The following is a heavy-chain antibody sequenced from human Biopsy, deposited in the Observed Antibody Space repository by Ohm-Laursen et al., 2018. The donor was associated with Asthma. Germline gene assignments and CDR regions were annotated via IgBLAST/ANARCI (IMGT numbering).Heavy chain of an antibody. CDR1: RFTYE. CDR3: ARKIAARGGMGV. Sequence: SLRLSCSASRFTYEMHWVRQAPGKGLEWVAVISYDGSSIYYADSVKGRFTISRDNSKNTLYLQMNSLRAEDTAVYYCARKIAARGGMGVWGQGTTVTVSS. CDR2: ISYDGSSI. D-gene: IGHD6-6*01. V-gene: IGHV3-30-3*01. J-gene: IGHJ6*02.